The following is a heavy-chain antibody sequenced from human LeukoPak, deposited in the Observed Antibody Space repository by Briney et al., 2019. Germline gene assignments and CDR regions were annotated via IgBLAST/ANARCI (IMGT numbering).Heavy chain of an antibody. V-gene: IGHV4-59*11. Sequence: SETLSLTCIVSGGSINNHYWTWIRQTPGKGLEWIGDIHYTGTTKFNPSLKSRVTISVDTSKNQFSLKLSSVAAADTAVYYCARLLDEVVPAAISGDYWGQGTLVTVSS. CDR1: GGSINNHY. D-gene: IGHD2-2*02. CDR3: ARLLDEVVPAAISGDY. J-gene: IGHJ4*02. CDR2: IHYTGTT.